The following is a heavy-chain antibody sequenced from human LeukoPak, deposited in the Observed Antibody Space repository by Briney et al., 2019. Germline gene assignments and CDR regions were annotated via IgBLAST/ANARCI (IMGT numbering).Heavy chain of an antibody. J-gene: IGHJ4*02. D-gene: IGHD2-21*02. CDR3: ARDFVVVTAMGTFVSYFDC. CDR1: GYTFTGYY. CDR2: INPNSGGT. Sequence: ASVKVSCKASGYTFTGYYMHWVRQAPGQGLEWMGWINPNSGGTNYAQKFQGRVTMTRDTSISTAYMELSRLRSDDTAVYYCARDFVVVTAMGTFVSYFDCWGQGTLVTVSS. V-gene: IGHV1-2*02.